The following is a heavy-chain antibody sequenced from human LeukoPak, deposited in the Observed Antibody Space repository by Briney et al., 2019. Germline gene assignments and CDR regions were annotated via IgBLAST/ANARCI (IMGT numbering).Heavy chain of an antibody. D-gene: IGHD1-1*01. J-gene: IGHJ4*01. CDR2: ICTARL. Sequence: GGSLRLSRAASGFTFSTYSMNWVRQAPGKGLEWVSSICTARLYYAYSVKGRFAISRDDAKNSLYLQMNSLRDEDTAVYYCARVGSTLERDYWGQGTTVFVSS. CDR1: GFTFSTYS. CDR3: ARVGSTLERDY. V-gene: IGHV3-21*01.